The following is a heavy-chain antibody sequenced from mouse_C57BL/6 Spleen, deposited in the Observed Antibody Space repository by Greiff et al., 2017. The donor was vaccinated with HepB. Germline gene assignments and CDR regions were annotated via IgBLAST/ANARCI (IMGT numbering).Heavy chain of an antibody. J-gene: IGHJ4*01. Sequence: QVQLQQPGAELVKPGASVKLSCKASGYTFTSYWMHWVKQRPGQGLEWIGMIHPNSGSTNYNEKFKSKATLTVDKSSSTAYMQLSSLTSEDSAVYYCARSRVTTKYYAMDYWGQGTSVTVSS. V-gene: IGHV1-64*01. CDR3: ARSRVTTKYYAMDY. CDR1: GYTFTSYW. CDR2: IHPNSGST. D-gene: IGHD2-2*01.